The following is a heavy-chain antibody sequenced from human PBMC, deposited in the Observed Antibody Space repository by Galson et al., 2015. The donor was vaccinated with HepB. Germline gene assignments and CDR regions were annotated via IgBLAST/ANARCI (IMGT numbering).Heavy chain of an antibody. J-gene: IGHJ4*02. V-gene: IGHV1-3*01. D-gene: IGHD3-3*01. Sequence: SVKVSCKASGYTFTSYAMHWVRQAPGQRLEWMGWINAGNGNTKYSQKFQGRVTITRDTSASTAYMELSSLRSEDTAVYYCARGDTIFGVVTPFYYFDYWGQGTLVTVSS. CDR2: INAGNGNT. CDR3: ARGDTIFGVVTPFYYFDY. CDR1: GYTFTSYA.